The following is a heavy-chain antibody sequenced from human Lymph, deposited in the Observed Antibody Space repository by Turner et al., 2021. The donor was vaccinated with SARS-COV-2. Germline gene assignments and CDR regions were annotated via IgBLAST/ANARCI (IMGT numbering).Heavy chain of an antibody. V-gene: IGHV3-30*04. CDR1: GFTFSSYA. CDR3: ARDRDSSGWVDY. CDR2: ISYDGSDK. D-gene: IGHD3-22*01. Sequence: QVQLVESGGGVVQPGRSLRLSCAASGFTFSSYAMHWVRQAPGKGLGWVAFISYDGSDKYYADSVKGRFTFSRDNSKNTLYLQMNSLGAEDTAVYYCARDRDSSGWVDYWGQGTLVTVSS. J-gene: IGHJ4*02.